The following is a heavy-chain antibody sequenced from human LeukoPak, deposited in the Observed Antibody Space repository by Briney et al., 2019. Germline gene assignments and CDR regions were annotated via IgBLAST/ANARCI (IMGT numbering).Heavy chain of an antibody. J-gene: IGHJ4*02. CDR3: ARDRKVTATFDY. Sequence: GGSLRLSCAASGFTFSSYWMHWVRHAPGKRLVWVSRINSDGSSKSYADSVKSRFTISRDNAKNTLYLQMNSLRAEDTAVYYCARDRKVTATFDYWGQGTLVTVSS. D-gene: IGHD2-21*02. CDR2: INSDGSSK. V-gene: IGHV3-74*01. CDR1: GFTFSSYW.